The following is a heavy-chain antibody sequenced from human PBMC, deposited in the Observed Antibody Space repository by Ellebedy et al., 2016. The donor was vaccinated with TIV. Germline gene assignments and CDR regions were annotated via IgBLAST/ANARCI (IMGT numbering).Heavy chain of an antibody. CDR2: ISYSGST. CDR1: GGSISPYY. V-gene: IGHV4-59*01. D-gene: IGHD2-15*01. Sequence: MPGGSLRLSCTVSGGSISPYYWSWIRQPPGKGLEWIGYISYSGSTNYNPSLQSRVTISVDASKNQFSLKLTSVTAADTAVYYCARVVWQLPVSYAFDIWGQGTVVTVSS. CDR3: ARVVWQLPVSYAFDI. J-gene: IGHJ3*02.